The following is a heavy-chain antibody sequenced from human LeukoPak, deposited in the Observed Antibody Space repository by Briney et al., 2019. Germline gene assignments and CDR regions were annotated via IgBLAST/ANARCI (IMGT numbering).Heavy chain of an antibody. Sequence: PSETLSLTCTVSGGSISGSYYWGWIRQPPGKGLEGIGSIYYSGRTYYNASLKSRVTISVDTSKNHFSLKLTSVTAADTAVYYCARAPWAYGNYVHAFDIWGHGTMVTVSS. CDR1: GGSISGSYY. D-gene: IGHD4-11*01. J-gene: IGHJ3*02. CDR2: IYYSGRT. CDR3: ARAPWAYGNYVHAFDI. V-gene: IGHV4-39*07.